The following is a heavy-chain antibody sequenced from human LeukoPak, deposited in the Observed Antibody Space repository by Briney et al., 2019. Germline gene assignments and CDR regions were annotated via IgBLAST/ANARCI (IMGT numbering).Heavy chain of an antibody. D-gene: IGHD1-26*01. CDR3: ARDFFSGSYYYFDY. Sequence: PGGSLRLSCAASGFTFSGCAMNWVRQAPGKGLEWVSAISGSGDNIYYADSVKGRFTISRDNSKNTVYLQMNSLRAEDTAVYYCARDFFSGSYYYFDYWGQGTLVTVSS. CDR1: GFTFSGCA. CDR2: ISGSGDNI. J-gene: IGHJ4*02. V-gene: IGHV3-23*01.